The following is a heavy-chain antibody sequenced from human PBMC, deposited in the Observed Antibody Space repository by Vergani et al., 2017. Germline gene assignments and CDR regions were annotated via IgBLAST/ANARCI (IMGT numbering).Heavy chain of an antibody. J-gene: IGHJ3*01. V-gene: IGHV4-61*02. CDR2: IYTSGAT. D-gene: IGHD2-21*01. CDR3: ARDGGEDDKDALDV. CDR1: RGSFIPGGPS. Sequence: QVQLQESGPGLVKPSQTLSLTCTVSRGSFIPGGPSCTWLRLAAGKGLEWIGRIYTSGATNSNPSLRSRAIMSVDASKKQFSLKLTSVTAADTAVYYCARDGGEDDKDALDVLDQGTKVTVTS.